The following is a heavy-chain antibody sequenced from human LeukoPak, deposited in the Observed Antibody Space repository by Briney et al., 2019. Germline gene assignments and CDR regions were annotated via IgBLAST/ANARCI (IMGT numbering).Heavy chain of an antibody. V-gene: IGHV4-38-2*02. CDR3: ARDMSGSHAHFDY. CDR2: IYHSGST. CDR1: GYSISSGYY. Sequence: PSETLSLTCTVSGYSISSGYYWGWIRQPPGKGLEWIGSIYHSGSTYYNPSLKSRVTISVDTSKNQFSLKLSSVIAADTAVYYCARDMSGSHAHFDYWGQGTLVTVSS. J-gene: IGHJ4*02. D-gene: IGHD1-26*01.